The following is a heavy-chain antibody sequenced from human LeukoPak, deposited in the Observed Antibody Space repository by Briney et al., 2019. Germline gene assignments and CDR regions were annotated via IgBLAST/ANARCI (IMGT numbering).Heavy chain of an antibody. CDR2: INTNNGNT. CDR3: ARKGCFDNCYLFDY. CDR1: GYTFSTYG. D-gene: IGHD1-20*01. Sequence: ASVKVSCKASGYTFSTYGINWVRQAPGQGLEWMGGINTNNGNTNYAQKFQDRVTMTRDTSTSTANMELRSLGSDDTAVYYCARKGCFDNCYLFDYWGQGTLVTVSS. V-gene: IGHV1-18*01. J-gene: IGHJ4*02.